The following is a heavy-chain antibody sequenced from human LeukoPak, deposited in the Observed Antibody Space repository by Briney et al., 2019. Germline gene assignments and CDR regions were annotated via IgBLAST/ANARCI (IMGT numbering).Heavy chain of an antibody. D-gene: IGHD2-2*01. CDR1: GFTFSSYA. CDR3: AKDSARGYCSSTSCSAY. Sequence: GGSLRLSCAASGFTFSSYAVSWVRQAPGKGLEWVSAISGSGGSTYYADSVKGRFTISRDNSKNTLYLQMSSLRAEDTAVYYCAKDSARGYCSSTSCSAYWGQGTPVTVSS. CDR2: ISGSGGST. V-gene: IGHV3-23*01. J-gene: IGHJ4*02.